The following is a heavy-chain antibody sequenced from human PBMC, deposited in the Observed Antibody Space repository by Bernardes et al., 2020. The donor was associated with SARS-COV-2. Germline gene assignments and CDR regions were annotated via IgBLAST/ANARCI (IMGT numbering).Heavy chain of an antibody. Sequence: GGSLRLSCAASGFTFSSYGMHWVRQAPGKGLEWVAVISYDGSNKYYADSVKGRFTISRDNSKNTLYLQMNSLRAEDTAVYYCAKVGYDYGDYFLDYWGQGTLV. CDR1: GFTFSSYG. J-gene: IGHJ4*02. D-gene: IGHD4-17*01. V-gene: IGHV3-30*18. CDR3: AKVGYDYGDYFLDY. CDR2: ISYDGSNK.